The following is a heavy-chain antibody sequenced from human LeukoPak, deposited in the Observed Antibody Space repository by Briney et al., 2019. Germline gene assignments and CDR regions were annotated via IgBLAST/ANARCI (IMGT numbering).Heavy chain of an antibody. D-gene: IGHD5-18*01. J-gene: IGHJ4*02. CDR1: GCIFSNYF. V-gene: IGHV4-59*08. CDR3: KRQPMRDGYGILFDY. Sequence: PWETLSLTYAVCGCIFSNYFRSCVTQPPGQGLEWIGFIYYSGSTYYNPSLKSRVTISVATSKSQFSLGLSTVTAADTAEYFCKRQPMRDGYGILFDYWGQGTLVTVSS. CDR2: IYYSGST.